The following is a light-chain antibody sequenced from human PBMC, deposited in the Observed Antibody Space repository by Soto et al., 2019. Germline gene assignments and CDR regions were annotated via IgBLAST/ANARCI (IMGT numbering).Light chain of an antibody. CDR3: QQSNSSPPNT. V-gene: IGKV1-39*01. CDR2: AAS. Sequence: DIQMTQSPSSVSTYVGERVTISCRASQSINSYLNWYQQKPGNAHNLLIYAASSMQSGVPSRFSGDGSGTDFTLTISSLQPEDVAVYYCQQSNSSPPNTFGGGTRVEIK. CDR1: QSINSY. J-gene: IGKJ4*01.